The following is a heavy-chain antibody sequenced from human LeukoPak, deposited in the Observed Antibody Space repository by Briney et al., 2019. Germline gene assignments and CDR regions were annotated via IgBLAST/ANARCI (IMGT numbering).Heavy chain of an antibody. CDR3: ARVDVDTAMVTWFDP. J-gene: IGHJ5*02. V-gene: IGHV1-2*02. CDR1: GYTFTGYY. Sequence: GASVKVSCKASGYTFTGYYMHWVRQAPGQGLEWMGWINPNSGGTNYAQKFQGRVTMTRDTSISTAYMELSGLRSDDTAVYYCARVDVDTAMVTWFDPWGQGTLVTVSS. D-gene: IGHD5-18*01. CDR2: INPNSGGT.